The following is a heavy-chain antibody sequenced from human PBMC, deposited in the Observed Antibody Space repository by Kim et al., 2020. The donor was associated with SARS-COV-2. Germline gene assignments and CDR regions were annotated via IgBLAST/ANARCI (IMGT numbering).Heavy chain of an antibody. CDR2: VNHSGIT. Sequence: PETLSLTCAVYGGSFSAYSWIWIRQAPGKGLEWIGEVNHSGITKYHPSLKSRVTISVDTSKNQFSLKLPSVTAADTAVFYCARGRAGVVPSPILGLGPYYYYYAMDVWGQGTTVTVS. J-gene: IGHJ6*02. D-gene: IGHD3-3*01. CDR3: ARGRAGVVPSPILGLGPYYYYYAMDV. CDR1: GGSFSAYS. V-gene: IGHV4-34*01.